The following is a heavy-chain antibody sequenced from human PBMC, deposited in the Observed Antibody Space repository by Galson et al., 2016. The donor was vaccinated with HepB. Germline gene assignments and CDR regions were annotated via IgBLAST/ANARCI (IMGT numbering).Heavy chain of an antibody. D-gene: IGHD4-23*01. CDR1: GFFFNNYG. J-gene: IGHJ5*02. CDR2: IWYDLNNK. Sequence: SLRLSCAASGFFFNNYGIHWVRQAPGKGLEWVAVIWYDLNNKHYADCVKGRFTISRDNSRDNAKSTVYLQMNSLRVEDTAIYYCARAVLGTPDHWGQGTLVTVSP. CDR3: ARAVLGTPDH. V-gene: IGHV3-33*01.